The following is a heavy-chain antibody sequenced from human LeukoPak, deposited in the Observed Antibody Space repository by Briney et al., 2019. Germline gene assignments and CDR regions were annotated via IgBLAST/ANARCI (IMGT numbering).Heavy chain of an antibody. D-gene: IGHD3-22*01. V-gene: IGHV3-30*03. CDR2: ISDDGSKK. CDR1: GFTVSTYG. J-gene: IGHJ4*02. CDR3: VGYDSSGYYKLDY. Sequence: GGSLRLSCAASGFTVSTYGMHWVRQASGKGLQWVSSISDDGSKKYYADSVKGRFSISRDNSKNTLYLEMNSLRAEDTAVYYCVGYDSSGYYKLDYWGQGALVTVSS.